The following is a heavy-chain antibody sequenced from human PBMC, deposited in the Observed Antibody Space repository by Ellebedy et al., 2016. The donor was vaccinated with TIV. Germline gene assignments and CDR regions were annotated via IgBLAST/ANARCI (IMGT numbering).Heavy chain of an antibody. Sequence: GESLKISCAASGFTFSSYAMSWVHQAPGKGLEWVSAISGSGGSTYYADSVKGRFTISRDNSKNTLYLQMNSLRAEDTAVYYCAKDLGVRGYYYGRGWDYWGQGTLVTVSS. CDR2: ISGSGGST. V-gene: IGHV3-23*01. CDR3: AKDLGVRGYYYGRGWDY. J-gene: IGHJ4*02. CDR1: GFTFSSYA. D-gene: IGHD3-22*01.